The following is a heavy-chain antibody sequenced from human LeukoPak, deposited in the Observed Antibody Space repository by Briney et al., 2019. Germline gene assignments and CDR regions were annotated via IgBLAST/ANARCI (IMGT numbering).Heavy chain of an antibody. Sequence: GSLRLSCAASGFTFSDYYMSWIRQPPGKGLEWIGEINHSGSTNYNPSLKSRVTISVDTSKNQFSLILSSVTAADTAVYYCAVKLPTASPQYFQHWGQGTLVIVSS. CDR1: GFTFSDYY. D-gene: IGHD2-2*01. CDR2: INHSGST. J-gene: IGHJ1*01. V-gene: IGHV4-34*08. CDR3: AVKLPTASPQYFQH.